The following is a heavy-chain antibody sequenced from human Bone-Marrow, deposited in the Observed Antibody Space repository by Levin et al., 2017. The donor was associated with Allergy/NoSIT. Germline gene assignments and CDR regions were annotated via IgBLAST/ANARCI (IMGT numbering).Heavy chain of an antibody. CDR1: GFSVSSNF. J-gene: IGHJ4*02. V-gene: IGHV3-53*01. CDR2: IYSGGNT. D-gene: IGHD3-3*01. CDR3: ARGKMDFWSGYYLDQ. Sequence: GGSLRLSCAASGFSVSSNFMSWVRQAPGKGLDWVSVIYSGGNTYYADSVKGRFTISRDNSKNTLYLQINNVRAEDTALYYCARGKMDFWSGYYLDQWGQGTQVTGSS.